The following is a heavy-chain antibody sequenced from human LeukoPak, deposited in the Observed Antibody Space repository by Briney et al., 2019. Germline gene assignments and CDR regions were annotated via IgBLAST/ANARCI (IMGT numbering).Heavy chain of an antibody. CDR1: GYTFTSYY. D-gene: IGHD3-22*01. Sequence: ASVKVSCKASGYTFTSYYMHWVRQAPGQGLEWMGIINPSGGSTSYAQKFQGRVTMTRNTSISTAYMELSSLRSEDTAVYYCARVMGYYDSSGYYRPFDYWGQGTLVTVSS. CDR3: ARVMGYYDSSGYYRPFDY. CDR2: INPSGGST. V-gene: IGHV1-46*01. J-gene: IGHJ4*02.